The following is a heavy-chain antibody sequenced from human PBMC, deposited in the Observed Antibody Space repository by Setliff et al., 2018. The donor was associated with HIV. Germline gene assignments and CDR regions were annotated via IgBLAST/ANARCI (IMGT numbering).Heavy chain of an antibody. J-gene: IGHJ4*02. CDR1: GFTFNTYS. CDR2: ISGSSANI. CDR3: TTRNSGYFDY. V-gene: IGHV3-48*01. Sequence: PGGSLRLSCAASGFTFNTYSMNWVRQAPGKGLEWISYISGSSANIQYADSVRGRFTISRDNAKNSMYLQMNSLRAEDTAMYYCTTRNSGYFDYWGQGTLVTVSS. D-gene: IGHD2-15*01.